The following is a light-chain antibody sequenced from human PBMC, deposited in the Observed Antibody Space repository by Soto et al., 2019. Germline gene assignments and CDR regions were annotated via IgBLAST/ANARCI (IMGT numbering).Light chain of an antibody. CDR1: QSISSW. CDR2: DAS. V-gene: IGKV1-5*01. CDR3: QQYHSYRT. J-gene: IGKJ1*01. Sequence: DIQMTQSPSTLSVSVGDRVTITCRASQSISSWLAWYQQKPGKAPKLLIYDASSLESWVPSRFSGSGSGTEFTLTISSLQPDDFATYYCQQYHSYRTFGQGTKVEIK.